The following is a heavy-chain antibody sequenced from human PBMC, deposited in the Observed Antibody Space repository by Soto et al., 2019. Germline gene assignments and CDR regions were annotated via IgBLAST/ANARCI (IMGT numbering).Heavy chain of an antibody. Sequence: EVQFLESGGGVVRPGGSLRLSRVASGLSFDNYAMTWVRQSPGKGLEWLACITGNGAVTSYTDSVRGRFTIARDKSTNTRYRQKDSRGAADTAVYYCGKDPNGDFIGTFDFWGQGTTVTVSS. V-gene: IGHV3-23*01. CDR2: ITGNGAVT. CDR1: GLSFDNYA. J-gene: IGHJ3*01. D-gene: IGHD4-17*01. CDR3: GKDPNGDFIGTFDF.